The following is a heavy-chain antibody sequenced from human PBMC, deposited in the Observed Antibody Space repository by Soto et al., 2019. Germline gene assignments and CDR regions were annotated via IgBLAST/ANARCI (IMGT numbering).Heavy chain of an antibody. V-gene: IGHV6-1*01. CDR2: TYFRSKWYN. D-gene: IGHD6-13*01. J-gene: IGHJ5*02. CDR3: AREEIATAYNWFDP. CDR1: GDSVSSNNAA. Sequence: PSQTLSLTCAISGDSVSSNNAAWNWIRQSPSRGLEWLGRTYFRSKWYNDYAVSMKGRIIINPDTSKNQFSLQFNSVTPDDTAVYYCAREEIATAYNWFDPWGKGTLVTVAS.